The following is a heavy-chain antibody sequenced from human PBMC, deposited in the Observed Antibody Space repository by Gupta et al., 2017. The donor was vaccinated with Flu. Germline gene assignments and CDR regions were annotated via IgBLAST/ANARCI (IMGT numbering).Heavy chain of an antibody. Sequence: QVQLVQSGAAVKKPGASVKVSCQASGYSFTDNYMHWVRQAPGQGLAGMGRINPNSGDKNLSPKVQARVTMTRDTSISTAYMELSRLGSDDTAVYYCARDRACSRTTCHASNWYFDLWGRGTLLIVSS. J-gene: IGHJ2*01. V-gene: IGHV1-2*06. D-gene: IGHD2-2*01. CDR1: GYSFTDNY. CDR2: INPNSGDK. CDR3: ARDRACSRTTCHASNWYFDL.